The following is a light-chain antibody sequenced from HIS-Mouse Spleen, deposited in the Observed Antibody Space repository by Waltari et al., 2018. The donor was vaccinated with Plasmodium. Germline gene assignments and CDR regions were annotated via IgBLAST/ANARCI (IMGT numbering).Light chain of an antibody. V-gene: IGLV3-9*01. J-gene: IGLJ3*02. CDR1: NIGSKN. CDR3: QVWDSSTV. Sequence: SYELTQPLSVSVALGQTARLTCGGTNIGSKNVHWYQQKPGQAPVLVIYRDSNRPSGIPERFSGSNSGNTATLTISRAQAGDEADYYCQVWDSSTVFGGGTKLTVL. CDR2: RDS.